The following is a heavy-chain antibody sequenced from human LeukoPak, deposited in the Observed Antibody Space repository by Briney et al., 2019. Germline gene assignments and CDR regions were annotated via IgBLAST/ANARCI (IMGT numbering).Heavy chain of an antibody. CDR3: ARGEAIVGSY. D-gene: IGHD1-26*01. J-gene: IGHJ4*02. Sequence: ASVKVSCKASGYTFTTYDINWVRQAPGQGLEWLGWLSPTSGNTGYAQKFQSRVTMTRDTSTSTVYMELSSLTSDDTAVYYCARGEAIVGSYWGQGTLVTVSS. V-gene: IGHV1-8*01. CDR2: LSPTSGNT. CDR1: GYTFTTYD.